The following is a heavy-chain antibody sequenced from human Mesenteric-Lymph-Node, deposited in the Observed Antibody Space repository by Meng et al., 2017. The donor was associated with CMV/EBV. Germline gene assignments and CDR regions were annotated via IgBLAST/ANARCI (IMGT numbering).Heavy chain of an antibody. V-gene: IGHV4-34*01. Sequence: SETLSLTCGVYGGSFSGYYWSWIRQPPGKGLEWIGEINHSGSTNYNPSLKSRVTISVDTSKNQFSLKLSSVTAADTAVYYCARGRLDSRITMVRGVTPNNWFDPWGQGTLVTVSS. CDR1: GGSFSGYY. CDR2: INHSGST. CDR3: ARGRLDSRITMVRGVTPNNWFDP. J-gene: IGHJ5*02. D-gene: IGHD3-10*01.